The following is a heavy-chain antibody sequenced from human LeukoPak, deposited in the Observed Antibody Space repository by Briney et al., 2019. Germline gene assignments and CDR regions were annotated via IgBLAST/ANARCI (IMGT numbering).Heavy chain of an antibody. J-gene: IGHJ6*02. D-gene: IGHD4-17*01. CDR2: ISGSGGST. V-gene: IGHV3-23*01. Sequence: PGGSLRLSCAASGFTFSSYAMSWVRQAPGKGLEWVSAISGSGGSTYYADSVKGRFTISRDNSKNTLYLQMNSLRAEDTAVFYCAKDLVAYGEYDHYCYGMDVWGQGTTVTVSS. CDR1: GFTFSSYA. CDR3: AKDLVAYGEYDHYCYGMDV.